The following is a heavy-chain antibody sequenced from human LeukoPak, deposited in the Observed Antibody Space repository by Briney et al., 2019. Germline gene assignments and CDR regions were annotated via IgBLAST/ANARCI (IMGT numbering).Heavy chain of an antibody. J-gene: IGHJ6*03. Sequence: GGSLRLSCAASGFTFSSYGMHWVRQAPGKGLEWVAFIRYDGSNKYYADSVKGRFTISRDNSKNTLYLQMNSLRAEDTAVYYCAKDGEYSSGWYLGGYYYYYMDVWGKGTTVTISS. CDR1: GFTFSSYG. V-gene: IGHV3-30*02. D-gene: IGHD6-19*01. CDR2: IRYDGSNK. CDR3: AKDGEYSSGWYLGGYYYYYMDV.